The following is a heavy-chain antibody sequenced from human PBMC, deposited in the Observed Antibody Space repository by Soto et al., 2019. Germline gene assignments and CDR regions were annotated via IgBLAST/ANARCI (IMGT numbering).Heavy chain of an antibody. J-gene: IGHJ4*02. V-gene: IGHV4-4*02. CDR3: ARVSASVMLRGVVIN. CDR2: IYHSGST. D-gene: IGHD3-10*01. Sequence: QVQLQESGPGLVEPSGTLSLTCAVSGASISSDNWWSWVRQPPGKGMEWIGEIYHSGSTNFNPSLKSRVTLSVDKSKNQFSLKLSSVTAADTAIYYCARVSASVMLRGVVINWGQGTLVTVSS. CDR1: GASISSDNW.